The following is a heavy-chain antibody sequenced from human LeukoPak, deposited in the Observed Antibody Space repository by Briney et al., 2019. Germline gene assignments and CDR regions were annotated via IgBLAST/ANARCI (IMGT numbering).Heavy chain of an antibody. D-gene: IGHD2-2*01. Sequence: GGPLRLSCVGSGYTFSTYGMHWVRQAPGKGLDWVAVIWHDGSKKYYAGSVKGRFTISRDDSKNTLYLQMNSLRAEDTAVYYCARELRLQLDPWGQGTLVTVSS. CDR2: IWHDGSKK. CDR3: ARELRLQLDP. J-gene: IGHJ5*02. V-gene: IGHV3-33*01. CDR1: GYTFSTYG.